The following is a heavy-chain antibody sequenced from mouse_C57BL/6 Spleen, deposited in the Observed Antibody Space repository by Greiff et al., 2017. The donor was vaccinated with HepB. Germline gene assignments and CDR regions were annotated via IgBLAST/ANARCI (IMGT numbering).Heavy chain of an antibody. Sequence: QVQLQQPGAELVKPGASVKLSCKASGYTFTSYWMHWVKQRPGRGLEWIGRIDRNSGGTKYNEKFKSKATLTVDKPSSTAYMQLSSLTSEDAAVYYCARWYYGSSYAMDYWGQGTSVTVSS. CDR3: ARWYYGSSYAMDY. D-gene: IGHD1-1*01. J-gene: IGHJ4*01. V-gene: IGHV1-72*01. CDR1: GYTFTSYW. CDR2: IDRNSGGT.